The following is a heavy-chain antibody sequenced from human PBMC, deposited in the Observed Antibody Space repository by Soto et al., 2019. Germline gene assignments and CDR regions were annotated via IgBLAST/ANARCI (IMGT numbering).Heavy chain of an antibody. CDR3: APSLVTSRTRVDY. CDR1: GGSIYTGGFY. CDR2: IYYTGST. D-gene: IGHD1-26*01. Sequence: SETLSLTCTVSGGSIYTGGFYWSWIRQLPGKGLEWLGYIYYTGSTQYTPSLKSRLTISTDTSDNQFSLRLTSVTAADTAVYYCAPSLVTSRTRVDYWGQGTLVTVSS. J-gene: IGHJ4*02. V-gene: IGHV4-31*03.